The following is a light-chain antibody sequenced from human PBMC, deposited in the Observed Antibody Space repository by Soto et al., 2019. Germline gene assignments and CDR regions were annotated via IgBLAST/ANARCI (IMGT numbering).Light chain of an antibody. CDR1: QGIRND. J-gene: IGKJ4*01. Sequence: DIRMTQSRSSVSASVGDIVTITCRASQGIRNDLGWYQQKSGRAPKLLIFGASTLQSGVPSRFSGSGSGTDFTLTISSLQPEDFATYYCQQYNSYPLTFGGGTKV. V-gene: IGKV1-17*01. CDR3: QQYNSYPLT. CDR2: GAS.